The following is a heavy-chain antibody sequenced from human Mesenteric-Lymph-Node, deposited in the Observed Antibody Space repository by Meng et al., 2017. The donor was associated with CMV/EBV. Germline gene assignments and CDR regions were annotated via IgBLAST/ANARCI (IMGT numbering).Heavy chain of an antibody. CDR3: AVPGVYGDYVPDY. CDR1: GYPLTSYA. V-gene: IGHV1-3*01. D-gene: IGHD4-17*01. CDR2: INAGKGNT. J-gene: IGHJ4*02. Sequence: KASGYPLTSYAMHWVRQSRGQSHEWMRWINAGKGNTKYSQTFQGRVTITRDTSASTAYMELSSLRSEDTAVYYCAVPGVYGDYVPDYWGQGPLVTVSS.